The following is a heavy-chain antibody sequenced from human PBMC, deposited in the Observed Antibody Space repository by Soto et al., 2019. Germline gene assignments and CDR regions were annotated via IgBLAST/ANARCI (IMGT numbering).Heavy chain of an antibody. CDR2: IIPIFGTA. J-gene: IGHJ4*02. CDR1: GGTFSSYA. Sequence: QVQLVQSGAEVKKPGSSVKVSCKASGGTFSSYAISWVRQAPGQGLEWVGGIIPIFGTANYAQKFQGRVTITADESTSTAYMELSSLRSEDTAVYYCATDLLGKDSGTTAHFDYWGQGTLVTVSS. CDR3: ATDLLGKDSGTTAHFDY. D-gene: IGHD3-10*01. V-gene: IGHV1-69*01.